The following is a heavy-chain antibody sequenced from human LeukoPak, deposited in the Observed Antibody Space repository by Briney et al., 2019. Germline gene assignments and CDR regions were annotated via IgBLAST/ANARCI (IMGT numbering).Heavy chain of an antibody. Sequence: SETLSLTCTVSGGSIGSYYWSWIRQPAGKGLEWIGRIYTSGSTNYNPSLKSRVTMSVDTSKNQFSLKLSSVTAADTAVYYCARSSRRGYSSYDAFDIWGQGTMVTVSS. CDR2: IYTSGST. D-gene: IGHD5-18*01. CDR3: ARSSRRGYSSYDAFDI. CDR1: GGSIGSYY. J-gene: IGHJ3*02. V-gene: IGHV4-4*07.